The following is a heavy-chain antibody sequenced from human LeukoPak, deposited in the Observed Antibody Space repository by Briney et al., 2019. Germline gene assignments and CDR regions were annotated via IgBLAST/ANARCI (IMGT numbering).Heavy chain of an antibody. Sequence: SETQSLTCTVSGGSISSHYWSWIRQPPGKGLEWIGYIYYSGSTNYNPSLKSRVTISVDTSKNQFSLKLSSVTAADTAVYYCARSVLRFLEWPNWGQGTMVTVSS. CDR2: IYYSGST. J-gene: IGHJ3*01. CDR3: ARSVLRFLEWPN. V-gene: IGHV4-59*11. CDR1: GGSISSHY. D-gene: IGHD3-3*01.